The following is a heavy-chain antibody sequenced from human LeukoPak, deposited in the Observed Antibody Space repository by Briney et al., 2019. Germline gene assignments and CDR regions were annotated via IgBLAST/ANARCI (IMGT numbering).Heavy chain of an antibody. D-gene: IGHD2-15*01. CDR3: ARDPRVYCSGGSCIPPDWFDP. CDR1: GFTFSSYA. Sequence: PGGSLRLSCAASGFTFSSYAMHWVRQAPGKGLEWVAVISYDGSNKYYADSVKGRFTISRDNSKNTLYLQMNSLRAEDTAVYYCARDPRVYCSGGSCIPPDWFDPWGQGTLVTVSS. V-gene: IGHV3-30-3*01. J-gene: IGHJ5*02. CDR2: ISYDGSNK.